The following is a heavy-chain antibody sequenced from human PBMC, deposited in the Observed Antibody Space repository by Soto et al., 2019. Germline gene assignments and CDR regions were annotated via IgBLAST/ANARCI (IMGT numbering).Heavy chain of an antibody. J-gene: IGHJ2*01. CDR2: INSKSGAT. V-gene: IGHV1-2*02. CDR3: ARDPVPPIWHFDV. CDR1: GYTFSDYY. D-gene: IGHD6-6*01. Sequence: QVQLVQSGAEVKKPGASVKVSCKSSGYTFSDYYMHWVRQAPGQGLEWMGFINSKSGATNYAQKFQRRVTMSRDTSISTAYLELSNLRSDDTAIYYCARDPVPPIWHFDVWGRGTLVTVSS.